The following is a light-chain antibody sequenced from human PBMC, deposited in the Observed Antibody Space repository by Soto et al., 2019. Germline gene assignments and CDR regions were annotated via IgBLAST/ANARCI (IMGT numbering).Light chain of an antibody. V-gene: IGKV1-39*01. J-gene: IGKJ3*01. CDR2: AAS. CDR1: QKISTY. CDR3: QQSYSIPFT. Sequence: DIQMTQSPSSLSASVGDRVTITCRASQKISTYLTWYQLKPGKAPSLLIYAASTLQRGVPSRFSGSGSGTEFILTIRSLQPEDFATYYCQQSYSIPFTFGPGTKVDI.